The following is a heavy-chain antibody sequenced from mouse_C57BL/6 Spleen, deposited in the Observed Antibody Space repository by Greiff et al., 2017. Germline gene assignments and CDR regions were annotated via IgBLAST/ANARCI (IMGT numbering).Heavy chain of an antibody. CDR1: GYTFTDYN. CDR2: INPNNGGT. D-gene: IGHD1-1*01. V-gene: IGHV1-18*01. J-gene: IGHJ1*03. Sequence: EVQLQQSGPELVKPGASVKIPCKASGYTFTDYNMDWVKQSHGKSLEWIGDINPNNGGTIYNQKFKGKATLTVDKSSSTAYMELRSLTSEDTAVYYCARAGLLRSHWYFDVWGTGTTVTVSS. CDR3: ARAGLLRSHWYFDV.